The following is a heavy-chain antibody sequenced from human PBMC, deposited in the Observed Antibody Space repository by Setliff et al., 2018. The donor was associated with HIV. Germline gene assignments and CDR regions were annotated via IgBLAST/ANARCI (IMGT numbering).Heavy chain of an antibody. V-gene: IGHV4-59*01. CDR3: ARDRPDLYYDSSGDAFDI. J-gene: IGHJ3*02. CDR2: MYYSGNT. Sequence: SETLSLTCTVSGVSISNYYWSWIRQPPGKGLEWIGYMYYSGNTNYNPSLKSRVTMSVDPSKNQFSLKLSSVTAADTAVYYCARDRPDLYYDSSGDAFDIWGQGTMVTVS. CDR1: GVSISNYY. D-gene: IGHD3-22*01.